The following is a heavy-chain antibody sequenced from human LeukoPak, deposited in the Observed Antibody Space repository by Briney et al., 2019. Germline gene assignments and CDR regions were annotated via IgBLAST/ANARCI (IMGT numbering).Heavy chain of an antibody. D-gene: IGHD3-10*01. CDR3: ARHRVNYYGSGSFNWFDP. J-gene: IGHJ5*02. Sequence: SETLSLTCTVSGGSISNSSYYWAWIRQPPGKGLEWIGNIYYSGNTYYNSSLKSRVTISVDTSKNQFSLRLSSVTAADTAVYYCARHRVNYYGSGSFNWFDPWGQGTLVTVSS. CDR2: IYYSGNT. CDR1: GGSISNSSYY. V-gene: IGHV4-39*01.